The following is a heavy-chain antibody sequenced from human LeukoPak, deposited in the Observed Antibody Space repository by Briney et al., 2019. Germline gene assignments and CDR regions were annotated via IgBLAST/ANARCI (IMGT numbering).Heavy chain of an antibody. CDR2: VFTSGST. V-gene: IGHV4-61*09. CDR3: ARDLYSSRTNDAFVI. J-gene: IGHJ3*02. D-gene: IGHD6-13*01. Sequence: TLSLTRSVSGDSISSGSYYWGWIRQPAGRGLEWIGHVFTSGSTKYNPSLKSRVTISVDTSNNQFSLKLNYVPAADTAVYYCARDLYSSRTNDAFVIWGQGTMVTVSS. CDR1: GDSISSGSYY.